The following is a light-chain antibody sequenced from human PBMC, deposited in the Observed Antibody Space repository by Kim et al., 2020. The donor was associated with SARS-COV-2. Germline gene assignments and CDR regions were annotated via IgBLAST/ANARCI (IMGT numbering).Light chain of an antibody. J-gene: IGKJ5*01. CDR2: GVF. CDR1: QSVGTSY. V-gene: IGKV3-20*01. CDR3: QHYGNSPIL. Sequence: ETVLTQSPGTVPLSPGERATISCRASQSVGTSYLAWYQQKPGLAPRLLIYGVFNRSTGIPDKFSGSGSGTDFTLTINNLEPEDFAVYYCQHYGNSPILFGQGTRLEIK.